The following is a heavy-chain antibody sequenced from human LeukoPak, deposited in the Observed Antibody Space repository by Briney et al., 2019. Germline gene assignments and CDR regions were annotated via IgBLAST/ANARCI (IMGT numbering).Heavy chain of an antibody. CDR1: GGSISSYY. J-gene: IGHJ6*02. CDR3: AREYRATLFDVVIRYYYYGMDV. V-gene: IGHV4-4*07. Sequence: PSETLSLTCTVSGGSISSYYWSWVRQPAGKGLEWIGRIYTSGSTNYNPSLTSRGTISVETSKKQFSLRLSSVDAADTAGYYCAREYRATLFDVVIRYYYYGMDVWGQGTTVSDPS. D-gene: IGHD3-3*01. CDR2: IYTSGST.